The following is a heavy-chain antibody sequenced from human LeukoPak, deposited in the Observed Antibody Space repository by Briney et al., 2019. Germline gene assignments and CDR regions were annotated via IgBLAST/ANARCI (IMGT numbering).Heavy chain of an antibody. CDR1: GFTFSSYG. J-gene: IGHJ4*02. CDR3: RVGPSYFDY. Sequence: GGSLRLSCAASGFTFSSYGMHWVRQAPGKGLEWVAVISYDGSNKYYADSVKGRFTISRDNSKNTLYLQMNSLRAEDTAVYYCRVGPSYFDYWGQGTLVTVSS. CDR2: ISYDGSNK. V-gene: IGHV3-30*03.